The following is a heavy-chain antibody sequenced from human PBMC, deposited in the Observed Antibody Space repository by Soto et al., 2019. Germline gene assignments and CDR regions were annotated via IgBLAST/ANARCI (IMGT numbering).Heavy chain of an antibody. CDR3: ARTMVASSGSYHWYFDV. Sequence: QVQLQESGPGLVKPSQTLSLTCTVSGGSISSGGYYWSWIRQHPGKGLEWIGYIYYSGNTYYNPSRKSRVTRSVDTSNNQCSLKLSSVTAADTAVYYCARTMVASSGSYHWYFDVWGRGTLVSVSS. CDR1: GGSISSGGYY. D-gene: IGHD3-22*01. J-gene: IGHJ2*01. V-gene: IGHV4-31*03. CDR2: IYYSGNT.